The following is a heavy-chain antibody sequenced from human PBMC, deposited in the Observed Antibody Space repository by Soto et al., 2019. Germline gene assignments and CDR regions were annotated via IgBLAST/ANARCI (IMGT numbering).Heavy chain of an antibody. D-gene: IGHD3-22*01. CDR2: ISYDGSNK. CDR3: AGEYDSSGY. CDR1: VFTFSSYA. V-gene: IGHV3-30-3*01. Sequence: GSLIVSCAASVFTFSSYAMPWVRQAPGKGLEWVAVISYDGSNKYYADSVKGRFTMSRDNSKNTLYLQMNRLRAEDTAVYYCAGEYDSSGYWGHGTLVTVSS. J-gene: IGHJ4*01.